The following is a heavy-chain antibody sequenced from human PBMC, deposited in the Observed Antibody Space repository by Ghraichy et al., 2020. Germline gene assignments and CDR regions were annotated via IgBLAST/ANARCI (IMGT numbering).Heavy chain of an antibody. CDR1: GGSISSSSYY. Sequence: SETLSLTCTVSGGSISSSSYYWGWIRQPPGKGLEWIGSIYYSGSTYYNPSLKSRVTISVDTSKNQFSLKLSSVTAADTAVYYCARQCAGPYYFDYWGQGTLVTVSS. V-gene: IGHV4-39*01. D-gene: IGHD1-14*01. J-gene: IGHJ4*02. CDR2: IYYSGST. CDR3: ARQCAGPYYFDY.